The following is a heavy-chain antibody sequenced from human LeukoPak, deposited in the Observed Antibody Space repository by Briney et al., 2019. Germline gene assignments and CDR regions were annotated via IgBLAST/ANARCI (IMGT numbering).Heavy chain of an antibody. J-gene: IGHJ4*02. D-gene: IGHD2-8*01. V-gene: IGHV3-66*01. CDR1: GFTVSSNY. CDR2: IYSDDST. Sequence: GGSLRLSCAASGFTVSSNYMSWVRQAPGKGLEWVSVIYSDDSTYYADSVKGRFTISRHNSKNTLYLQMNSLRAEDTAVYYCARVMNGAIDYWGQGTLVTVSS. CDR3: ARVMNGAIDY.